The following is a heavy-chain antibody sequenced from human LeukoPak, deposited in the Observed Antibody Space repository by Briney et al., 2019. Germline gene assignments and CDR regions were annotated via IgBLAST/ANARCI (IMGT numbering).Heavy chain of an antibody. D-gene: IGHD3-22*01. Sequence: SVKVSCKASGGTFSSYAISWVRQAPGQGLEWMGGIIPIFGTANYAQKFQGRVTITADKSTSTAYMELSSLRSEDTAVYYCARAPLDSSGHKGGFDYYYYYMDVWGKGTTVTVSS. V-gene: IGHV1-69*06. CDR2: IIPIFGTA. J-gene: IGHJ6*03. CDR1: GGTFSSYA. CDR3: ARAPLDSSGHKGGFDYYYYYMDV.